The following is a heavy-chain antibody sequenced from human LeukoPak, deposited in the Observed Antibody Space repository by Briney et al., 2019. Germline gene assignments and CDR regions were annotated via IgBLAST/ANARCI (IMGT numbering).Heavy chain of an antibody. V-gene: IGHV4-59*08. CDR2: IYYSGST. CDR1: GGSISSYY. Sequence: SETLSLTCTVSGGSISSYYWSWIRQPPGKGLEWIGYIYYSGSTNYNPSLKSRVTISVDTSKNQFSLKLSSVTAADTAVYYCARTIVVVPAAIYYGMDLWGQGTTVTVSS. D-gene: IGHD2-2*01. CDR3: ARTIVVVPAAIYYGMDL. J-gene: IGHJ6*02.